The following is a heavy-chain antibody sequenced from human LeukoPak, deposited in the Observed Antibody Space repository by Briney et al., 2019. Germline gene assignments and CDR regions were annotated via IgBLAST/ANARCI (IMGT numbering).Heavy chain of an antibody. CDR3: ARDMNPYCSSTSCPGDAFDI. V-gene: IGHV1-18*01. D-gene: IGHD2-2*01. J-gene: IGHJ3*02. Sequence: ASVKVSCKASGYTFTSYGISWVRQAPGQGLEWMGWISAYSGNTNYAQKLQGRVTMTTDTSTSTAYMELRSLRSDDTAVYYCARDMNPYCSSTSCPGDAFDIWGQGTMVTVSS. CDR2: ISAYSGNT. CDR1: GYTFTSYG.